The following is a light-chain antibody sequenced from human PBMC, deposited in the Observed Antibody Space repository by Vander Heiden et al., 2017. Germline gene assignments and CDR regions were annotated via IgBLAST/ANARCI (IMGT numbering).Light chain of an antibody. CDR1: QSLLLSNGYNY. CDR3: RQAEKAPRT. Sequence: DIVMTQSALSLSVTPGEPASISCRSSQSLLLSNGYNYLDWYLQKPGQPPQLLIYLGSNRASGVPDRFSGSGSGTDFTLKISRVEAEDVGVYYCRQAEKAPRTFGQGTKVEVK. J-gene: IGKJ1*01. V-gene: IGKV2-28*01. CDR2: LGS.